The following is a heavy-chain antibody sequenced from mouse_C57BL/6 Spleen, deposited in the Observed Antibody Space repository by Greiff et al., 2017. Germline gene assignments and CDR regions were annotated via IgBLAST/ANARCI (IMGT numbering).Heavy chain of an antibody. V-gene: IGHV1-81*01. CDR2: IYPRSGNT. CDR3: ARSGPYYFDY. Sequence: LQESGAELARPGASVKLSCKASGYTFTSYGISWVKQRTGQGLEWIGEIYPRSGNTYYNEKFKGKATLTADKSSSTAYMELRSLTSEDSAVYFCARSGPYYFDYWGQGTTLTVSS. CDR1: GYTFTSYG. J-gene: IGHJ2*01. D-gene: IGHD3-1*01.